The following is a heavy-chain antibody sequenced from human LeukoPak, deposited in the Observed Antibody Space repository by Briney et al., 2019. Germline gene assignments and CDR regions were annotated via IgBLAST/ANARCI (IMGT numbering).Heavy chain of an antibody. CDR1: GFSFGDYA. CDR2: IRSKAYGGTT. CDR3: SRSTWRYTMDV. J-gene: IGHJ6*02. Sequence: PGRSLRLSCMTSGFSFGDYAMSWFRQAPGKGLQWVGFIRSKAYGGTTEYAASVKGRFIISRDDSKSIAYLQMNSLQSEGTAVYFCSRSTWRYTMDVWGQGTTVTVSS. D-gene: IGHD5-24*01. V-gene: IGHV3-49*03.